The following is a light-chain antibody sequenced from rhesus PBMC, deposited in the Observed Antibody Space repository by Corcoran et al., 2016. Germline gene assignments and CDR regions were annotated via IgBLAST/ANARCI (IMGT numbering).Light chain of an antibody. CDR2: KAF. Sequence: DIQMNQSPSSLSASVGDRVTITCRASENVNNYLNWYQQKPGKAPKLLIYKAFSLHGGVPSRLSGSGSGTEYTFTISSLQPEDVATYYCQHGYGTPFTFGPGTKLDIK. CDR1: ENVNNY. J-gene: IGKJ3*01. CDR3: QHGYGTPFT. V-gene: IGKV1-74*01.